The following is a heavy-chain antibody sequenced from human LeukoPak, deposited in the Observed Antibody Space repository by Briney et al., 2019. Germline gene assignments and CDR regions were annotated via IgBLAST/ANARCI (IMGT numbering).Heavy chain of an antibody. J-gene: IGHJ4*02. CDR2: IDNSGGVT. Sequence: GGSLRLSCTASGVTFSSYAMTWVRQAPGKGLEWVSGIDNSGGVTYYAAPVRGRFISFRDTSNNSLFLQITRLSAEDTAVYYCARIGPKEAEPFDYWGQGTLVTVSS. D-gene: IGHD1-14*01. V-gene: IGHV3-23*01. CDR1: GVTFSSYA. CDR3: ARIGPKEAEPFDY.